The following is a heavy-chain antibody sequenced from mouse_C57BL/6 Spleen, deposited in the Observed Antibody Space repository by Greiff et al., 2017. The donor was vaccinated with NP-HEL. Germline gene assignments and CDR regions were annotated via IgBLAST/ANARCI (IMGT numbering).Heavy chain of an antibody. J-gene: IGHJ4*01. CDR1: GYTFTSYW. V-gene: IGHV1-64*01. Sequence: VQLQQPGAELVKPGASVKLSCKASGYTFTSYWMHWVKQRPGQGLEWIGMIHPNSGSTNYNEKFQSKATLTVDKSSSTAYMQLSSLTSEDSAVYYCASGGNYDAMDYWGQGTSGTVSS. CDR2: IHPNSGST. D-gene: IGHD2-1*01. CDR3: ASGGNYDAMDY.